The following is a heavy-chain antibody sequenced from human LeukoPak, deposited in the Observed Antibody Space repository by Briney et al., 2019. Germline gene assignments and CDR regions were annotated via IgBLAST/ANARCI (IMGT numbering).Heavy chain of an antibody. CDR1: GYTFTGYY. CDR2: INPNSGGT. CDR3: ARRSRIVGATSYYYYYMDV. Sequence: GASVKVSCKASGYTFTGYYMHWVRQAPGQGLEWMGWINPNSGGTNYAQKFQGRVTMTRDTSISTAYMELSRLRSDDTAVYYCARRSRIVGATSYYYYYMDVWDKGTTVTVSS. V-gene: IGHV1-2*02. J-gene: IGHJ6*03. D-gene: IGHD1-26*01.